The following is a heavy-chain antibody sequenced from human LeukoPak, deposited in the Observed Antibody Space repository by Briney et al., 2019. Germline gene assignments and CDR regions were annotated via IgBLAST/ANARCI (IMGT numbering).Heavy chain of an antibody. V-gene: IGHV7-4-1*02. J-gene: IGHJ6*03. CDR3: AREINRIAAAGYYYYMDV. D-gene: IGHD6-13*01. CDR2: INTNTGNP. Sequence: AASVKVSCKASGYTFTSYAMNWVRQAPGQGLEWMGWINTNTGNPTYAQGFTGRFVFSLDTSVSTAYLQISSLKAEDTAVYYCAREINRIAAAGYYYYMDVWGKGTTVTVSS. CDR1: GYTFTSYA.